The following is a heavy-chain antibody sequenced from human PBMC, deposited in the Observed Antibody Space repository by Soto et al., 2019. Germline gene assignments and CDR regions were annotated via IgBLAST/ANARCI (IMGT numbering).Heavy chain of an antibody. CDR3: ERKWEILFSNDAFDI. V-gene: IGHV4-4*02. CDR1: GGSISSGDYY. CDR2: IYHSGST. Sequence: SETLSLTCALSGGSISSGDYYWSWIRQPPGKGLEWIGEIYHSGSTNYNPSLKSRVTISVDKSKNQFSLKLSSVTAADTAVYYCERKWEILFSNDAFDIWGQGTMVTVSS. D-gene: IGHD1-26*01. J-gene: IGHJ3*02.